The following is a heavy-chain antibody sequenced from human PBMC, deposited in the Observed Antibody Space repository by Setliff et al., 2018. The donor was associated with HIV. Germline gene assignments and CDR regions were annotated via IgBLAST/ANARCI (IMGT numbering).Heavy chain of an antibody. CDR2: IHYGGAI. Sequence: SETLSLTCTVTGASTSLNNYYWGGIPQPPGKGLEWIASIHYGGAIFYNPSLKSRVTISVDTSKRRFSLKLTSVTAADTAVYYCVRPSFGIGGGSNFDPWGQGTLVTVSS. D-gene: IGHD3-3*01. V-gene: IGHV4-39*01. CDR1: GASTSLNNYY. CDR3: VRPSFGIGGGSNFDP. J-gene: IGHJ5*02.